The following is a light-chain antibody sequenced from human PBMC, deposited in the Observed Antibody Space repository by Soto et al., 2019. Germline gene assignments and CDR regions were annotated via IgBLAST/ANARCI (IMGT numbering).Light chain of an antibody. CDR1: QGIRKD. CDR3: LQHNSYPRT. Sequence: EIQMTQSPSSLSASVGDRVTITCLASQGIRKDLGWYQQKPGKAPKCLIYAVSNLQSGVTSRFSGSGSGTEFTLTISSLQPEDFATYYCLQHNSYPRTFGQGTKVDIK. CDR2: AVS. J-gene: IGKJ1*01. V-gene: IGKV1-17*01.